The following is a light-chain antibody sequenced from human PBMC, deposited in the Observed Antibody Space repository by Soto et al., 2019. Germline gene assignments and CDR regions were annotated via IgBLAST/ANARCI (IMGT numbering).Light chain of an antibody. CDR2: AAS. CDR3: QQGFSAPWT. V-gene: IGKV1-39*01. Sequence: DIQMTQSPSSLSASVGDRVNITCRASQTISTYLNWYQQKSGRAPKLLIYAASSFQSGVPPRFSGSGSGTDFTLTISSLQSEDFVTYYCQQGFSAPWTSGQGTKVEIK. J-gene: IGKJ1*01. CDR1: QTISTY.